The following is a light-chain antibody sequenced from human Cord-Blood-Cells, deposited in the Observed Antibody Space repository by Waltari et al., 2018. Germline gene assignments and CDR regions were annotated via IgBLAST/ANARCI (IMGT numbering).Light chain of an antibody. CDR3: SSYTSSSTLV. CDR1: SSYVGGYNY. V-gene: IGLV2-14*01. J-gene: IGLJ2*01. CDR2: DVS. Sequence: QSALTQPASVSGSPGQSITISGTGTSSYVGGYNYVSWYQQHPGKAPKLMIYDVSNRPSGVSNRFSGSKSGNTASLTISGLQAEDEADYYCSSYTSSSTLVFSGGTKLTVL.